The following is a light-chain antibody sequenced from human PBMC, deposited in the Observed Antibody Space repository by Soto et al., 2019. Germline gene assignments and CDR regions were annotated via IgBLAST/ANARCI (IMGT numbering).Light chain of an antibody. CDR2: KAS. J-gene: IGKJ2*01. CDR1: QSIRSW. V-gene: IGKV1-5*03. CDR3: QQYYSYA. Sequence: DIQMTHSPSTLPASFGDRVTFTCRASQSIRSWLAWYQEKPGKAPKLLIYKASNLESGVPSRFSGSGSGTEFTLSISSLQPDDFATYYCQQYYSYAFGQGTKVDIK.